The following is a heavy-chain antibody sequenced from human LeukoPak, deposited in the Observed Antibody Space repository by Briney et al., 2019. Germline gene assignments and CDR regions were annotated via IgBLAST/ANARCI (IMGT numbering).Heavy chain of an antibody. D-gene: IGHD6-13*01. CDR2: INHSGST. CDR3: ARGWWQQLNRLDY. CDR1: GGSFSGYY. V-gene: IGHV4-34*01. Sequence: PSETLSLTCAVYGGSFSGYYWSWIRQPPGKGLEWIGEINHSGSTNYNPSLKSQVTISVDTSKNQFSLKLSSVTAADTAVYYCARGWWQQLNRLDYWGQGTLVTVSS. J-gene: IGHJ4*02.